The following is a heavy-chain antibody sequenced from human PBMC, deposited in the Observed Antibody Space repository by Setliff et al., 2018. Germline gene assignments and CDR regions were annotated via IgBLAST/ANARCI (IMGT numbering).Heavy chain of an antibody. V-gene: IGHV4-34*12. CDR1: GFSFSGYY. CDR3: ARSFSRREKFLLDY. CDR2: IIHSGST. J-gene: IGHJ4*02. Sequence: SETLRLSCAASGFSFSGYYWSWIRQPPGKRLEWNGEIIHSGSTNYNPSLKSRVTISMDTSKNQFSLKVSSVTAADTAVYYCARSFSRREKFLLDYWGQGAXXTVSS.